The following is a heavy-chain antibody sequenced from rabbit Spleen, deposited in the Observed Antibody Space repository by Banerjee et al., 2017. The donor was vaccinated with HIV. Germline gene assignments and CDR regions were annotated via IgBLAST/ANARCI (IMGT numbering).Heavy chain of an antibody. Sequence: QSLEESGGDLVKPGASLTLTCTASGGAFSSNHYMSWGRQAPGKGMEWIACSEGGSSAFSYSASWAKGRFPISKTSSTTVTLQMPSPTAADTATYFCSRDSGSSFSSYGMDLWGQGTLVTVS. CDR1: GGAFSSNHY. CDR3: SRDSGSSFSSYGMDL. CDR2: SEGGSSAFS. V-gene: IGHV1S40*01. J-gene: IGHJ6*01. D-gene: IGHD8-1*01.